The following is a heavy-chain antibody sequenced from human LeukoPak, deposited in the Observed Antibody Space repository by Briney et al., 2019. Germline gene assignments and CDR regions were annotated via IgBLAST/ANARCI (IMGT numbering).Heavy chain of an antibody. CDR1: GFSFSDYY. CDR2: ISSSGGSTI. Sequence: PGGSLRLSCAASGFSFSDYYMSWIRQAPGKGLEWVSYISSSGGSTIYYADSVKGRFTISRDNAKNSLYLQMNSLRAEDTAVYYCARGTLGQAIDYWGQGTLVTVSS. CDR3: ARGTLGQAIDY. V-gene: IGHV3-11*04. J-gene: IGHJ4*02.